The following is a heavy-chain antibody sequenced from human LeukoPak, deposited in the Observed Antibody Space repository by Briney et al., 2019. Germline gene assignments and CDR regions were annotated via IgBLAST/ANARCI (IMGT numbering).Heavy chain of an antibody. Sequence: ASVKVSCKASGYTFTGYYMHWVRQAPGQGLEWMGWINPNSGGTNYAQKFQGRVTMTRDTSISTVYMELSSLRSDDTAVYYCARGDYYGSGKVVAAWGQGTLVTVSS. D-gene: IGHD3-10*01. CDR1: GYTFTGYY. V-gene: IGHV1-2*02. CDR3: ARGDYYGSGKVVAA. CDR2: INPNSGGT. J-gene: IGHJ5*02.